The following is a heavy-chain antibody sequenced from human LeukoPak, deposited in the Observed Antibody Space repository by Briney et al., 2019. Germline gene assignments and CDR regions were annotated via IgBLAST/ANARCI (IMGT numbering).Heavy chain of an antibody. CDR2: INPNSGGT. D-gene: IGHD3-3*01. CDR1: GYTFTGHY. J-gene: IGHJ4*02. Sequence: ASVKVSCKASGYTFTGHYMHWVRQAPGQGLEWMGWINPNSGGTNYAQKFQGRVTMTRDTSISTAYMELSRLRSDDTAVYYCARDLEDDDYFDYWGQGTLVTVSS. V-gene: IGHV1-2*02. CDR3: ARDLEDDDYFDY.